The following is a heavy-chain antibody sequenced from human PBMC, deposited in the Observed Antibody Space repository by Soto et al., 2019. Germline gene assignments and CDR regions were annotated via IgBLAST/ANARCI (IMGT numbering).Heavy chain of an antibody. CDR1: GGTFSSYT. V-gene: IGHV1-69*08. CDR2: IIPSLGIA. Sequence: QVQLVQSGAEVKKPGSSVKVSCKASGGTFSSYTISWVRQAPGQGLEWMGRIIPSLGIANYAQKFQGRVTITADKSTSTAYMELSSLRSEDTAVYYFARDCERVPAANICYFDYWGQGTLVTVSS. J-gene: IGHJ4*02. D-gene: IGHD2-2*01. CDR3: ARDCERVPAANICYFDY.